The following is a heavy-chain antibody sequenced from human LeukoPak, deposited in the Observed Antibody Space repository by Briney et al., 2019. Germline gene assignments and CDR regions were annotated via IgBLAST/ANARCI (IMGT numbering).Heavy chain of an antibody. D-gene: IGHD6-13*01. J-gene: IGHJ4*02. Sequence: PGGSLRLSCAASGFTSSRYWMTWVRQAPGKGLEWVANINEDGSEKNYVNSVKGRFTISRDNSKNTLYLQMNSLRAEDTAVYYCARVAYSSSWSRPTDYWGQGTLVTVSS. CDR1: GFTSSRYW. CDR2: INEDGSEK. CDR3: ARVAYSSSWSRPTDY. V-gene: IGHV3-7*01.